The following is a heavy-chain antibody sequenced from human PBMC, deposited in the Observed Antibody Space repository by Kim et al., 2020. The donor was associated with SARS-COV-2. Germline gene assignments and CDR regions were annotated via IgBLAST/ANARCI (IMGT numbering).Heavy chain of an antibody. CDR2: INHSGST. Sequence: SETLSLTCAVYGGSFSGYYWSWIRQPPGKGLEWIGEINHSGSTNYNPSLKSRVTISVDTSKNQFSLKLSSVTAADTAVYYCARIELRYFDWGSPPLDAFDIWGQGTMVTVSS. V-gene: IGHV4-34*01. CDR3: ARIELRYFDWGSPPLDAFDI. CDR1: GGSFSGYY. J-gene: IGHJ3*02. D-gene: IGHD3-9*01.